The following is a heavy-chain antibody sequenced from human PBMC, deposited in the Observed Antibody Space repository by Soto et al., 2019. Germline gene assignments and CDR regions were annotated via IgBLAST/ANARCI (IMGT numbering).Heavy chain of an antibody. CDR2: ISGSGGST. J-gene: IGHJ4*02. D-gene: IGHD6-6*01. CDR3: AKALSHSSSLPLY. Sequence: EVQLLESGGGLVQPGGSLRLSCAASGFTFSSYAMSWVRQAPGKGLAWVSAISGSGGSTYYADSVKGRFTISRDNSKNTVYLQMNSLRAEDTAVYYCAKALSHSSSLPLYWGQGTLVTVSS. CDR1: GFTFSSYA. V-gene: IGHV3-23*01.